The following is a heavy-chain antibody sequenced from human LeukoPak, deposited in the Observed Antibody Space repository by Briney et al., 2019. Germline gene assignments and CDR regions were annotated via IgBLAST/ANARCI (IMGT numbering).Heavy chain of an antibody. CDR3: ARTRYYYNSRSYGAPYYFDY. CDR2: SSYSGSP. Sequence: SETLSLTCTVSGGSISSSSYYWAWIRQPPGKGLEWIGSSSYSGSPYYNPSLKSRVTISVDTSKNQFSLKLSSVTAADTAVYYCARTRYYYNSRSYGAPYYFDYWGQGTLVTVSS. D-gene: IGHD3-10*01. CDR1: GGSISSSSYY. V-gene: IGHV4-39*01. J-gene: IGHJ4*02.